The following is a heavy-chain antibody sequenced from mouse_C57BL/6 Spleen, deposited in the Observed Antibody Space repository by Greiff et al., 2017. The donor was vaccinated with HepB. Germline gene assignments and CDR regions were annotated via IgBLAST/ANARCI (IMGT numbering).Heavy chain of an antibody. V-gene: IGHV1-69*01. D-gene: IGHD2-3*01. CDR2: IDPSDSYT. J-gene: IGHJ2*01. CDR1: GYTFTSYW. CDR3: ARNFYDPYFDY. Sequence: QVQLQQPGAELVMPGASVKLSCKASGYTFTSYWMHWVKQRPGQGLEWIGEIDPSDSYTNYNQKFKGKSTLTVDKSSSTAYMQLSSLTSEDSAVYYCARNFYDPYFDYWGQGTTLTVSS.